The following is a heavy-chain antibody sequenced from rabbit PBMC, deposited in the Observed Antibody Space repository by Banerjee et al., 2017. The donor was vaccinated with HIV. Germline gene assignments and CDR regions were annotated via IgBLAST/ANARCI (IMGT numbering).Heavy chain of an antibody. Sequence: QSLEESGGGLVQPEGSLTLTCKASGFSFSSGYYMCWVRQAPGKGLEWIACIDTGNGETYYATWAKGRFTISKTSSTTVTLQMTSLTAADTATYFCARGGSSAYKLWGQGTLVTVS. D-gene: IGHD1-1*01. J-gene: IGHJ3*01. CDR1: GFSFSSGYY. CDR2: IDTGNGET. CDR3: ARGGSSAYKL. V-gene: IGHV1S40*01.